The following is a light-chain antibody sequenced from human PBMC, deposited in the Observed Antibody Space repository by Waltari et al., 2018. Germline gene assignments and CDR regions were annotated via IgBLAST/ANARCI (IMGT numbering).Light chain of an antibody. CDR1: QSVTRAF. CDR2: GAY. V-gene: IGKV3-20*01. CDR3: QHYLRLPVT. Sequence: EIVLTQSPGTLSLSPGESATLSCRTSQSVTRAFACYQQKPCQAPRLLIDGAYNRATGIPDRFSGGGSGTDCSLTISSLEPEDFAVYYCQHYLRLPVTFGQGTKVEVK. J-gene: IGKJ1*01.